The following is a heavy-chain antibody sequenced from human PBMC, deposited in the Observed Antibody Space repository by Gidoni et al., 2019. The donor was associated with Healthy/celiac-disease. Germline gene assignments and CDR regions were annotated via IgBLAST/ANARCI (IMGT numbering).Heavy chain of an antibody. Sequence: YYSGSTYYNPSLKSRVTISVDTSKNQFSLKLSSVTAADTAVYYCARVKANYYGMDVWGQGTTVTVSS. CDR2: YYSGST. V-gene: IGHV4-39*01. J-gene: IGHJ6*02. CDR3: ARVKANYYGMDV.